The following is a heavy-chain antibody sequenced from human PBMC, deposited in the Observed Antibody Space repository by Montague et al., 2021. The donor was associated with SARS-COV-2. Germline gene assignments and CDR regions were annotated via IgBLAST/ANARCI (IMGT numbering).Heavy chain of an antibody. J-gene: IGHJ2*01. CDR1: GDSISRYY. Sequence: SETLSLTCSVSGDSISRYYWSRIRQSDGKGLEWIGRIYTWGYVXXXPALQSRVSMSVDTSKSQVSLNVTSVTAADTAVYYCARAIWHLDVWGRGILVTVSS. CDR3: ARAIWHLDV. V-gene: IGHV4-4*07. CDR2: IYTWGYV.